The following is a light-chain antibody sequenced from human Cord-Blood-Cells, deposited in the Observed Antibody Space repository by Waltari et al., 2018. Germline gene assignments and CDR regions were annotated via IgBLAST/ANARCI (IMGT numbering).Light chain of an antibody. Sequence: EIVMTHSPATLSVSPGERTTLSCRASQSVSSNLAWYQQKPGQAPRLLIYGASTRATGIPARFSGSGSGTEFTLTIRSLQSEDFAVYYCQQYNNWPPVTFGGGTKVEIK. J-gene: IGKJ4*01. CDR3: QQYNNWPPVT. CDR2: GAS. CDR1: QSVSSN. V-gene: IGKV3-15*01.